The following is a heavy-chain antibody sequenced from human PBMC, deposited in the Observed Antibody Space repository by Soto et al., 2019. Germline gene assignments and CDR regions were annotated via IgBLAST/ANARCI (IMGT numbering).Heavy chain of an antibody. CDR2: ISGSGGST. J-gene: IGHJ4*02. Sequence: EVQLLESGGGLVQPGGSLRLSCAASGFTFSRYAMSWVRQAPGKGLEWVSAISGSGGSTYYADSVKGRFTISRDNSKNTLYLQVNSLRAENTAVYYCEKDLSGSYYGGAFDYWGQGTLVTVSS. V-gene: IGHV3-23*01. CDR3: EKDLSGSYYGGAFDY. D-gene: IGHD1-26*01. CDR1: GFTFSRYA.